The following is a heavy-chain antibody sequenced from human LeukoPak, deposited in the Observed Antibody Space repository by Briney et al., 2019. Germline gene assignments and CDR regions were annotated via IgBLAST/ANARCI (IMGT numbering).Heavy chain of an antibody. V-gene: IGHV3-66*03. J-gene: IGHJ5*02. D-gene: IGHD3-10*01. CDR3: TRDRAGTQSWVEFDL. CDR1: GFSVSSTY. CDR2: IYTSGST. Sequence: GGSLRLSCAASGFSVSSTYMSWVRQAPGKGLEWVSLIYTSGSTFYADSVMGRFTISRDNSKDTLFLQMNSLRAEDSAVYYCTRDRAGTQSWVEFDLWGQGTLVTVSS.